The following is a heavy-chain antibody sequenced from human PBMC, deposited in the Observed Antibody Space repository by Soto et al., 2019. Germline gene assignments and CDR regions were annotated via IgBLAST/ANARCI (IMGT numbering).Heavy chain of an antibody. V-gene: IGHV1-69*01. Sequence: QVQLVQSGAEVKKPGSSVKVSCKASGGTFSTYTITWVRQAPGQGLEWMGGIIPIFGTANYPQKFQGRVTITADESTSTAYMEMSRMRSEETAVYYCARSQDSSGYWNNCFDPWGQGTLVTVSS. CDR1: GGTFSTYT. J-gene: IGHJ5*02. CDR2: IIPIFGTA. CDR3: ARSQDSSGYWNNCFDP. D-gene: IGHD3-22*01.